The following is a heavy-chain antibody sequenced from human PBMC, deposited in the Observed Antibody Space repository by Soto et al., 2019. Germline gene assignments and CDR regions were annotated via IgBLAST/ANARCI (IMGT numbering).Heavy chain of an antibody. V-gene: IGHV3-11*01. CDR3: ARDPKTSGGQHWAFNYFDS. D-gene: IGHD7-27*01. CDR1: GLVFSEYY. CDR2: ISTGGGTI. Sequence: QVQLVESGGGLVKPGGSLRLSCAVSGLVFSEYYMSWVRQTPGKGLEWIAYISTGGGTIYYGDSVKGRFTVSRDNAKNSLYLEMNSLRAEDTAVYYCARDPKTSGGQHWAFNYFDSWGQGTLVTVSS. J-gene: IGHJ4*02.